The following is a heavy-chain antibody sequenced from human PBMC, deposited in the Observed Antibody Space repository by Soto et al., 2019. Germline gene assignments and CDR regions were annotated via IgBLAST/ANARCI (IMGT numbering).Heavy chain of an antibody. CDR3: ARQRTSVVTQAYFDV. CDR1: GDSIGTTHYY. J-gene: IGHJ4*02. V-gene: IGHV4-39*01. Sequence: SETLSLTCTVSGDSIGTTHYYWGWIRQPPGKGLEWIGSIYYSGNTYNNPSLRSRVTMSIDTSKDQFSLRLTSVTAADTALYFCARQRTSVVTQAYFDVWGPGSLVTVSS. D-gene: IGHD2-21*02. CDR2: IYYSGNT.